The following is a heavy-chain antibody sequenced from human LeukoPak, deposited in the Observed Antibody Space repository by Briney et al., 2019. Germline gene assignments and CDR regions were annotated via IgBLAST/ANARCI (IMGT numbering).Heavy chain of an antibody. CDR2: IYYSGST. Sequence: SETLSLTCTVSGGSISSYYWSWIRQPPGKGLEWIGYIYYSGSTNYNPSLKSRVTISVDTSKNQFSLKLSSVTAADTAVYYCARVGVRLTAYYFDYWGQGTLVTVSS. CDR1: GGSISSYY. V-gene: IGHV4-59*01. CDR3: ARVGVRLTAYYFDY. J-gene: IGHJ4*02. D-gene: IGHD6-25*01.